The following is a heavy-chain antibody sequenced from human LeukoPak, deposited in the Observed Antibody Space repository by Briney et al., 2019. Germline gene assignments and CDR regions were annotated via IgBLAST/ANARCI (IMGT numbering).Heavy chain of an antibody. V-gene: IGHV1-69*06. CDR1: GGTFSIYA. D-gene: IGHD6-13*01. CDR3: ARGGYRQQLVDY. CDR2: IIPIFGTA. J-gene: IGHJ4*02. Sequence: SVNVSFKSSGGTFSIYAISWVRQAPGQGLEWMGRIIPIFGTANYAQKFQGRVTITADKSTSTAYMELSSLRSEDTAVYYCARGGYRQQLVDYWGQGTLVTVSS.